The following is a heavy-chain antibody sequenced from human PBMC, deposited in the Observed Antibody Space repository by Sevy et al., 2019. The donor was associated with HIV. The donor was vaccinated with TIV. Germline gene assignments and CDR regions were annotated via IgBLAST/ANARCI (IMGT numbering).Heavy chain of an antibody. D-gene: IGHD5-18*01. CDR1: GGTFSSYA. Sequence: ASEKVSCKASGGTFSSYAISWVRQAPGQGLEWMGGIIPIFGTANYAQKFQGRVTITADESTSTAYMELSSLRSEDTAVYYCARAYRDTDYYYYGMDVWGQGTTVTVSS. J-gene: IGHJ6*02. V-gene: IGHV1-69*13. CDR2: IIPIFGTA. CDR3: ARAYRDTDYYYYGMDV.